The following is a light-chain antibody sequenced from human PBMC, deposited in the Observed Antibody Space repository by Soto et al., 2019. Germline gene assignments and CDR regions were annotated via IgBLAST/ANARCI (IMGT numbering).Light chain of an antibody. Sequence: IQLTQSPSSLSASVGESVTITCRASQDIANYLNWYQHRPGEAPKLLIYAASYLETGVPARFSGSGSGTDFSFTITSLQPEDSATYYCQQYDTRPTMTFGQGTRLDI. CDR3: QQYDTRPTMT. J-gene: IGKJ5*01. CDR1: QDIANY. CDR2: AAS. V-gene: IGKV1-33*01.